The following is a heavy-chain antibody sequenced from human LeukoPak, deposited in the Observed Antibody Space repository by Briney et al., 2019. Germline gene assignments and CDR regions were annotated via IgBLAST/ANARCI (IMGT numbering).Heavy chain of an antibody. Sequence: GGSLRLSCAASGFTFSSYGMHWVRQAPGKGLEWVAVISYDGSNKYYADSVKGRFTISRDNSKNTLYLQMNSLRAEDTAVYYCAGSRQWLVQGVGYWGQGTLVTVSS. CDR2: ISYDGSNK. CDR1: GFTFSSYG. CDR3: AGSRQWLVQGVGY. V-gene: IGHV3-30*03. D-gene: IGHD6-19*01. J-gene: IGHJ4*02.